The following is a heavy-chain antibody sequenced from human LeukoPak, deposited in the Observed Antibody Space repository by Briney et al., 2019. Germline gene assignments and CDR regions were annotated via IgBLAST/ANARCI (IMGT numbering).Heavy chain of an antibody. CDR2: ISAYNGNT. J-gene: IGHJ4*02. V-gene: IGHV1-18*04. D-gene: IGHD1-7*01. Sequence: ASVKVSCKASGYTFTSYYMHWVRQAPGQGLEWMGWISAYNGNTNYAQKLQGRVTMTTDTSTSTAYMELRSLRSDDTAVYYCARVVITGTTSLCDYWGQGTLVTVSS. CDR3: ARVVITGTTSLCDY. CDR1: GYTFTSYY.